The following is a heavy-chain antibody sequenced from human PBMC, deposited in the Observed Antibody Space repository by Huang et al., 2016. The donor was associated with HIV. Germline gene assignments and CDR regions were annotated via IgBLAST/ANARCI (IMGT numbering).Heavy chain of an antibody. V-gene: IGHV4-30-2*01. CDR3: ARGILGAVTTNDFDY. CDR2: ISHSGST. CDR1: GGPISSGGYS. D-gene: IGHD4-17*01. J-gene: IGHJ4*02. Sequence: QLQLQESGSGLVKPSQTLSLTCTVSGGPISSGGYSWSWIRQPPGKGLEWSGYISHSGSTYYHPSLKSRITMSVDRSTNHFSLKLTSVTAADTAVYYCARGILGAVTTNDFDYWGQGTLVTVSS.